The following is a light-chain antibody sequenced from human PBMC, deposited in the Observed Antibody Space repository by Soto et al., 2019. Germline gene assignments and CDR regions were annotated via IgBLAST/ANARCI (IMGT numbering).Light chain of an antibody. J-gene: IGLJ2*01. V-gene: IGLV2-14*01. CDR3: SSYTSSRTVV. CDR2: DVS. CDR1: SSDVGGYNY. Sequence: QSVLTQPASVSGSPGQSITISCTGTSSDVGGYNYVSWYQQHPGKAPKLMIYDVSNRPSGVSNRFSGSKSGNTASLTISGLQAEDEADYYCSSYTSSRTVVCGGGTKETVL.